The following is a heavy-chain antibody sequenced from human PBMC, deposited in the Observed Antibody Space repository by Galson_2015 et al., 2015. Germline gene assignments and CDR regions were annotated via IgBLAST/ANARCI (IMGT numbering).Heavy chain of an antibody. CDR2: IYYSGST. D-gene: IGHD3-22*01. CDR3: ARQTLVVVSPYFDY. V-gene: IGHV4-39*01. J-gene: IGHJ4*02. CDR1: GVSISSSSYY. Sequence: SETLSLTCTVSGVSISSSSYYWGWIRQPPGKGLEWIGSIYYSGSTYYNPSLKSRVTISVDTSKNQFSLKLSSVTAADTAVYYCARQTLVVVSPYFDYWGQGTLVTVSS.